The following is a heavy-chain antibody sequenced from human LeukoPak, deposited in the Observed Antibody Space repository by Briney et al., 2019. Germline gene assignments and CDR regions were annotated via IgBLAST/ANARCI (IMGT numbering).Heavy chain of an antibody. V-gene: IGHV4-34*01. Sequence: PSETLSLTCAVYGGSFSGYYWSWIRQPPGKGLEWIGEINHSGSTNYNPSLKSRVTISVDTSKNQFSLKLSSVTAADTAVYYCARGTPNPTPWDYWGQGTLVTVSS. J-gene: IGHJ4*02. CDR3: ARGTPNPTPWDY. D-gene: IGHD4-17*01. CDR2: INHSGST. CDR1: GGSFSGYY.